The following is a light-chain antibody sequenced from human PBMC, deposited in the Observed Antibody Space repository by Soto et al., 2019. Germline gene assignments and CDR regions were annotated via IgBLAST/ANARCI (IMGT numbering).Light chain of an antibody. J-gene: IGLJ1*01. Sequence: QSALTQPPSVSGSPGQSVTISCTGTSSDVGIYNRVSWYQQPPGTAPKLMIYEVTNRPSGVPDRFSGSKSGNTASLTISGLQAEDEADYYCSSFTSSRTYVFGTGTQLTVL. CDR2: EVT. CDR3: SSFTSSRTYV. CDR1: SSDVGIYNR. V-gene: IGLV2-18*02.